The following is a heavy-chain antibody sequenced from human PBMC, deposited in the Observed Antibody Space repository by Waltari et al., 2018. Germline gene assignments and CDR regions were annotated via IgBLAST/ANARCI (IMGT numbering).Heavy chain of an antibody. CDR1: GGYINSGSYY. D-gene: IGHD5-18*01. CDR3: ARHHFSFGYISDY. CDR2: VHHSWSN. Sequence: QLQLQESGPGLVKPSETLSLTCTVSGGYINSGSYYWGWIRQFPGKGLELIGEVHHSWSNHYNPSLKSRVTISLAPSKNQVSLNLTSLTAADTAVYYCARHHFSFGYISDYWGQGTLVTVSS. V-gene: IGHV4-39*07. J-gene: IGHJ4*02.